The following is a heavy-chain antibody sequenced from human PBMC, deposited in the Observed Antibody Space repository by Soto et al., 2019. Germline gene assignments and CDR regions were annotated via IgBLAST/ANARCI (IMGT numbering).Heavy chain of an antibody. J-gene: IGHJ6*04. V-gene: IGHV1-18*01. Sequence: QVQLVQSGAEVKNPGASVKVSCKASGYTFTSYGISWVRQAPGQGLEWMGWISAYNGNTNYAQKLQGRVTMTTDTSTRTADMVLRSLRPFDTAVYYCARMYMVRGVIAIMDVWGKGTTVTVSA. CDR1: GYTFTSYG. CDR2: ISAYNGNT. D-gene: IGHD3-10*01. CDR3: ARMYMVRGVIAIMDV.